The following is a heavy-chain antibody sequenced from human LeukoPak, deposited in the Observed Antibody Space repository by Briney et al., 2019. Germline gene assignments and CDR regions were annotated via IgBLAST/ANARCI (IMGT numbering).Heavy chain of an antibody. CDR2: INHSGST. Sequence: SETLSLTCAVYGGSFSGYYWSWIRQPPGKGLEWIGEINHSGSTNYNPSLKSRVTISVDTSRNQFSLKLSSVTAADTAVYYCARTRYYYYYGMDVWGQGTTVTVSS. J-gene: IGHJ6*02. CDR3: ARTRYYYYYGMDV. CDR1: GGSFSGYY. V-gene: IGHV4-34*01.